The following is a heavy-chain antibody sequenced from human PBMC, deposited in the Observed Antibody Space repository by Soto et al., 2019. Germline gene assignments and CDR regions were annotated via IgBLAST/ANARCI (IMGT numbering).Heavy chain of an antibody. V-gene: IGHV3-23*01. J-gene: IGHJ5*02. CDR1: GFIFENFG. CDR2: ISGSGFKK. CDR3: AKNQGVELVPLATVDWFDP. D-gene: IGHD1-26*01. Sequence: GGSLRLSCAASGFIFENFGVSWVRQAPGKGLEWISSISGSGFKKYYADSVKGRFTISRDNSKSTVYLELNNLSAEDTAVYHCAKNQGVELVPLATVDWFDPWGQGAGVTASS.